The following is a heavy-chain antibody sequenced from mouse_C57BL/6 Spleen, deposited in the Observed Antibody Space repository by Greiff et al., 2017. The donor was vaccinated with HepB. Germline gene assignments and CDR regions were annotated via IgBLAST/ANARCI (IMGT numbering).Heavy chain of an antibody. D-gene: IGHD2-4*01. J-gene: IGHJ2*01. CDR3: AIYYDYEGAFDY. CDR2: IHPNSGST. V-gene: IGHV1-64*01. CDR1: GYTFTSYW. Sequence: VQLQQPGAELVKPGASVKLSCKASGYTFTSYWMHWVKQRPGQGLEWIGMIHPNSGSTNYNEKFKSKATLTVDKSSSTAYMQLSSLTSEDSAVYYCAIYYDYEGAFDYWGQGTTLTVSS.